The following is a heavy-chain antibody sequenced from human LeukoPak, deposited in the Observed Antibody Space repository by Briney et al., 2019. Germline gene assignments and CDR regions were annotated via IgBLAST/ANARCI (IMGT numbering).Heavy chain of an antibody. CDR3: ARNIGSGYYFWSGYSLFDD. CDR2: INSVGSST. J-gene: IGHJ4*02. D-gene: IGHD3-3*01. Sequence: GGSLRLSCAASGFTFSSYWMLWVRQAPGEGLVWVSRINSVGSSTSYADSVKGRFTISRDNATNTLYLQMNSLRAEDTVVYCCARNIGSGYYFWSGYSLFDDWGQGTLVTVSS. V-gene: IGHV3-74*01. CDR1: GFTFSSYW.